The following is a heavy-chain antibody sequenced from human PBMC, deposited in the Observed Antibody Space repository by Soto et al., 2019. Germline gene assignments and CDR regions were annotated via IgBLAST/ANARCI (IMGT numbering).Heavy chain of an antibody. CDR3: VRGGGGGLFDP. CDR1: GFTLGDSY. J-gene: IGHJ5*02. CDR2: ISPGSRYP. V-gene: IGHV3-11*06. Sequence: GGSRRLAWAGSGFTLGDSYMRWIRQAPGKGLEWLSYISPGSRYPAYADSVKGRFTISRDNAKRSLYLQMMSLTAEDTAIYYCVRGGGGGLFDPWGQGTMVTVSS. D-gene: IGHD2-15*01.